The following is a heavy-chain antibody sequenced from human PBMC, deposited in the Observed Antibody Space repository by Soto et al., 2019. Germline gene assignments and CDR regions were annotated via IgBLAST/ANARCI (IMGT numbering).Heavy chain of an antibody. V-gene: IGHV4-31*03. J-gene: IGHJ4*02. CDR3: ARDSIAAAYYFDY. CDR2: IYYSGST. CDR1: GGSISSGGYY. Sequence: SETLSLTCTVSGGSISSGGYYWSWIRQHPGKGLEWIGYIYYSGSTYYNPSLKSRVTISVDTSKNQFSLKLSSVTAADTAVYYCARDSIAAAYYFDYWGQGTLVTVSS. D-gene: IGHD6-13*01.